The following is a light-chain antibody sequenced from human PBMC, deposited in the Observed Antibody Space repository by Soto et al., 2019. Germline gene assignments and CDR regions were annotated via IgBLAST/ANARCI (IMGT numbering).Light chain of an antibody. CDR3: CSYAGGVSV. V-gene: IGLV2-11*01. CDR1: SSDVGGYNY. CDR2: DVT. Sequence: QSALTQPPSVSGSPGQSVTISCSGTSSDVGGYNYVSWYQQYPGRAPKIMIYDVTKRPSGVPDRFSGSKSGNTASLTISGLQAADEADYYCCSYAGGVSVFGIGTKLTVL. J-gene: IGLJ1*01.